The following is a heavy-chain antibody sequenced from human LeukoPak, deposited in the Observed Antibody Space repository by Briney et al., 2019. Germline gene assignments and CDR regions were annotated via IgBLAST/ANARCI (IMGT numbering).Heavy chain of an antibody. Sequence: GGSLRLSCAASGFIFSSYSMHWVRQAPGKGLEWVSYIIRSTTSIYYADSVQGRFTISRDNAKSSLFLQMNSLRDEHTAVYYCVTAAVAGTVYWGQGTLVTVSS. CDR1: GFIFSSYS. V-gene: IGHV3-48*02. J-gene: IGHJ4*02. CDR2: IIRSTTSI. D-gene: IGHD6-19*01. CDR3: VTAAVAGTVY.